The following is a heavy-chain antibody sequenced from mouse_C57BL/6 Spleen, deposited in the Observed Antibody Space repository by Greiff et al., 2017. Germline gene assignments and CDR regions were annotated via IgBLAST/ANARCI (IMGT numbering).Heavy chain of an antibody. Sequence: EVQLQQSGTVLARPGASVKMSCKTSGYTFTSYWMHWVKQRPGQGLEWIGAIYPGNSDTSYNQQFKGKAKLTAVTSASTAYLELSSLTNENSAVYYCTREGWGSLFDYWGQGTTLTVSS. CDR1: GYTFTSYW. CDR3: TREGWGSLFDY. J-gene: IGHJ2*01. CDR2: IYPGNSDT. V-gene: IGHV1-5*01. D-gene: IGHD3-2*02.